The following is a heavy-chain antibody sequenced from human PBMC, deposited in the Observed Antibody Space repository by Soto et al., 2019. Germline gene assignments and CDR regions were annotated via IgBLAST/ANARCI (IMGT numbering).Heavy chain of an antibody. CDR2: IWYHGRKK. CDR1: GFTFSNSG. J-gene: IGHJ4*01. V-gene: IGHV3-33*01. CDR3: ARDWVIIGDYMSYFDS. D-gene: IGHD4-17*01. Sequence: GGSLRLSCAASGFTFSNSGMHWVRKAPGKGLEWVAVIWYHGRKKYCADSVKGRFTISRDNSKNTLYLQMNSLRAEDTAVYYCARDWVIIGDYMSYFDSWGHGTRVTVSS.